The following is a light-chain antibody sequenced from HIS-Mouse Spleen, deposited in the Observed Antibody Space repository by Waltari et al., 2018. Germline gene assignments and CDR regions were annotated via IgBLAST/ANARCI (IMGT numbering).Light chain of an antibody. CDR1: SSDVGSYNL. V-gene: IGLV2-23*01. CDR3: CSYAGSSTWV. CDR2: EGS. J-gene: IGLJ3*02. Sequence: QSALTQPASVSGSPGQSITISCPGTSSDVGSYNLVSWYQQHPGKAPKRMIYEGSKWPSGVSNRFSGSKSGNTASLTISGLQAEDEADYYCCSYAGSSTWVFGGGTKLTVL.